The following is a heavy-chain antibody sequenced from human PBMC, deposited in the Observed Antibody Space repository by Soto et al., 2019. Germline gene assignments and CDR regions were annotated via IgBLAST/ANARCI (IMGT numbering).Heavy chain of an antibody. CDR1: GCSLSKFP. J-gene: IGHJ6*03. V-gene: IGHV4-59*08. CDR3: ARTVLGPDLLADSFVDYYYYMDV. CDR2: VYYTGST. D-gene: IGHD3-9*01. Sequence: PSGTLSLTFTVSGCSLSKFPLNLIRMPPGKGLASIGLVYYTGSTSYNPSLKRRVTFSAGSSRGQFSLRLNSVTAADTAVYYCARTVLGPDLLADSFVDYYYYMDVWGQGTTVTVSS.